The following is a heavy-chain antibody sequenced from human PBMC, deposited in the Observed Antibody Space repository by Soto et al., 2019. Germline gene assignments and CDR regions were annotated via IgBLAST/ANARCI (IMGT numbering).Heavy chain of an antibody. J-gene: IGHJ4*02. D-gene: IGHD6-19*01. Sequence: QLQLQEYGSGLVTPSQTLSLTCAVSGGSTSSGGYSWSWLRQPPGKGLEWIGYISHSGSTYYNPSLKSRVTISVDTSKNQFSLRLSSVTAADTAVYYCARGGLLPDYWGQGTLVTVSS. CDR2: ISHSGST. V-gene: IGHV4-30-2*01. CDR1: GGSTSSGGYS. CDR3: ARGGLLPDY.